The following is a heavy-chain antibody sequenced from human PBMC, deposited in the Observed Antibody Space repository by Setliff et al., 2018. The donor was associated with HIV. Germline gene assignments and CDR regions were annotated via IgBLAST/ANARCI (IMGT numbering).Heavy chain of an antibody. V-gene: IGHV2-70*11. Sequence: SGPTLVNPTQTLTLTCTFSGFSLNTVGMCVSWIRQPPGKALEWLARIDWDYDKYYSTSLKTRLTISKDTSKNQGVLTMTNMDPVASGTYFCARTRPPSGLASAYFCDSWCQGTLVTVSS. CDR3: ARTRPPSGLASAYFCDS. J-gene: IGHJ4*02. CDR1: GFSLNTVGMC. CDR2: IDWDYDK. D-gene: IGHD6-25*01.